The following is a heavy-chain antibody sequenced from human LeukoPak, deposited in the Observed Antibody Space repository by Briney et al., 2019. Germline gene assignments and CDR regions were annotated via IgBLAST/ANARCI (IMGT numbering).Heavy chain of an antibody. CDR2: INHSGST. J-gene: IGHJ4*02. CDR1: GGSFSGYY. Sequence: PSETLSLTCAVYGGSFSGYYWSWIRQPPGKGLEWIGEINHSGSTNYNPSLKSRVTISVDTSKNQFSLKLSSVTAADTAVYYCARDGVAAAGTLDYWGQGTLVTVSS. V-gene: IGHV4-34*01. CDR3: ARDGVAAAGTLDY. D-gene: IGHD6-13*01.